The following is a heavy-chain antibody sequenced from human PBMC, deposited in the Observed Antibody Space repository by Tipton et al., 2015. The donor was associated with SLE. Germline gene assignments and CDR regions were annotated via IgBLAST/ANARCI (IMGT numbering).Heavy chain of an antibody. V-gene: IGHV4-39*07. CDR2: IHQSGST. D-gene: IGHD6-6*01. Sequence: LRLSCTVSGGSISSTSLYWGWIRQPPGKGLEWIGSIHQSGSTYYNPSLKSRVTISVDTSKNQFSLKLRYVTAADTAMYYCARQHGSSSGYYYGIDVWGQGTTVTVSS. J-gene: IGHJ6*02. CDR1: GGSISSTSLY. CDR3: ARQHGSSSGYYYGIDV.